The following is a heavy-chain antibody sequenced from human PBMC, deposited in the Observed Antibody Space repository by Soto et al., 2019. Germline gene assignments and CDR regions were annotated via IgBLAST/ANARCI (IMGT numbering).Heavy chain of an antibody. D-gene: IGHD2-15*01. CDR1: GFTFSSYS. CDR3: SGARGGSTRSYYYYYMDI. Sequence: GGSLRLSCAASGFTFSSYSMNGVRQAPGKGLEWVSSISSSSSYIYYADSVKGRFTISRDNAKNSLYLQMNSLRAEDTAVYYCSGARGGSTRSYYYYYMDIWGKGTTVTVSS. J-gene: IGHJ6*03. CDR2: ISSSSSYI. V-gene: IGHV3-21*01.